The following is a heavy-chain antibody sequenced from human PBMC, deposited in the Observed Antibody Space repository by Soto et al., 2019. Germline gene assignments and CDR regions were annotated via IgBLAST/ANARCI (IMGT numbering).Heavy chain of an antibody. CDR3: AKDIQTYYDFWSGPLDY. CDR1: GFTFSSYA. V-gene: IGHV3-23*01. J-gene: IGHJ4*02. D-gene: IGHD3-3*01. CDR2: ISGSGGST. Sequence: GGSLRLSCAASGFTFSSYAMSWVRQAPGKGLEWVSAISGSGGSTYYADSVKGRFTISRDNSKNTLYLQMNSLRAEDTAVYYCAKDIQTYYDFWSGPLDYWGQGTLVTVSS.